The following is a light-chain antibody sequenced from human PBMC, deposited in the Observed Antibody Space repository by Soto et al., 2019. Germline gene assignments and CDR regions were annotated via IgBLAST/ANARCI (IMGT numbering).Light chain of an antibody. CDR3: QQRSNWPPIT. J-gene: IGKJ5*01. V-gene: IGKV3-11*01. CDR2: DAS. CDR1: PSVSSY. Sequence: EIVLTQSPATLSFSPWERATLSCRASPSVSSYLAWYQQKPGQAPRLLIYDASNRATGIPARFSGSGSGTDFTLTISSLEPEDFAVYYCQQRSNWPPITFGQGTRLEIK.